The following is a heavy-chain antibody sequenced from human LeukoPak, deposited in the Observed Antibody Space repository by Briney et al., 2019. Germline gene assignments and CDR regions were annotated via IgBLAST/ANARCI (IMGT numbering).Heavy chain of an antibody. Sequence: SETLSLTCTVSGGSISSSSYYWGWIRQPPGKGLEWIGSIYYSGSTYYNPSLKSRVTISVDTSKNQFSLKLSSVTAADTAVYYCAREGTRTGSYYVYFDYWGQGTLVTVSS. CDR1: GGSISSSSYY. J-gene: IGHJ4*02. V-gene: IGHV4-39*07. D-gene: IGHD3-10*01. CDR3: AREGTRTGSYYVYFDY. CDR2: IYYSGST.